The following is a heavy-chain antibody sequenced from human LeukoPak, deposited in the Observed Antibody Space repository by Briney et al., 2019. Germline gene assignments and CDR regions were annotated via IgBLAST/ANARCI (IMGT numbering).Heavy chain of an antibody. V-gene: IGHV1-2*02. CDR3: VRGIAVAGRGLFDY. D-gene: IGHD6-19*01. CDR1: GSSFTDYY. Sequence: ASVKVSCKASGSSFTDYYVHWVRQAPRQGLEWMGWINPNSGGTNYAQNFQGRVTMTRDTSISAAYMELSRLKSDDTAIYYCVRGIAVAGRGLFDYWAREPWSPSPQ. J-gene: IGHJ4*02. CDR2: INPNSGGT.